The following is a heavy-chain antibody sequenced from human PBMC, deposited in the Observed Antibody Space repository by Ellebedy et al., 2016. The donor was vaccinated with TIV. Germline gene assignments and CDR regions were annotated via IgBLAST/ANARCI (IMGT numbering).Heavy chain of an antibody. CDR2: IGWNSGDI. V-gene: IGHV3-9*01. D-gene: IGHD3-22*01. CDR3: AKDVRNYYDSGGYSYHDALDM. J-gene: IGHJ3*02. Sequence: GGSLRLSCTTSGFTFADYAMHWVRQAPGKGLEWVSGIGWNSGDIDYAESVKGRFTISRDNAKNSLYLQMNTLKTEDTAFYYCAKDVRNYYDSGGYSYHDALDMWGLGTMVTVSS. CDR1: GFTFADYA.